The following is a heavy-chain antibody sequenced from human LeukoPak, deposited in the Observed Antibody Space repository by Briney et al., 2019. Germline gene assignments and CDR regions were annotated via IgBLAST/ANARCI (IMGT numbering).Heavy chain of an antibody. CDR3: ARGHTRITMVRGVIRPLDY. J-gene: IGHJ4*02. Sequence: GASVKVSCTASGYTFSSYDINWVRQATGQGLEWMGWMNPNSGNTGYAQKFQGRVTMTRNTSISTAYMELSSLRSEDTAVYYCARGHTRITMVRGVIRPLDYWGQGTLVTVSS. D-gene: IGHD3-10*01. CDR2: MNPNSGNT. V-gene: IGHV1-8*01. CDR1: GYTFSSYD.